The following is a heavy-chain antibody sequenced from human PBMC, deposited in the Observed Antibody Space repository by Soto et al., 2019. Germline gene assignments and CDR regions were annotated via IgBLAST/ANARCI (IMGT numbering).Heavy chain of an antibody. CDR2: IDPSDSQT. CDR1: GYSFAGYW. V-gene: IGHV5-10-1*01. CDR3: ARVDTAMVHQE. J-gene: IGHJ4*02. Sequence: GESLKISCKGSGYSFAGYWIGWVRQKPGKGLEWMGRIDPSDSQTYYSPSFRGHVTISVTKSITTVFLQWSSLRASDTAMYYCARVDTAMVHQEWGQGTLVTVSS. D-gene: IGHD5-18*01.